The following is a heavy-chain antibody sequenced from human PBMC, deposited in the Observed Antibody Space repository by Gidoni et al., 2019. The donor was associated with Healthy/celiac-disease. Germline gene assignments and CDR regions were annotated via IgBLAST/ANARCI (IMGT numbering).Heavy chain of an antibody. V-gene: IGHV5-51*01. Sequence: EVQLVQSGAEVKKPGESLKISCQGSGYSFTNYWIGWVRQMPGKGLEWMGIIYPGDSDTRNSPSFQGQVTISADKSINTAYLQWSSLKASDTAMYYCARQYSGSYWYFDLWGRGTLVTVSS. CDR1: GYSFTNYW. D-gene: IGHD1-26*01. J-gene: IGHJ2*01. CDR3: ARQYSGSYWYFDL. CDR2: IYPGDSDT.